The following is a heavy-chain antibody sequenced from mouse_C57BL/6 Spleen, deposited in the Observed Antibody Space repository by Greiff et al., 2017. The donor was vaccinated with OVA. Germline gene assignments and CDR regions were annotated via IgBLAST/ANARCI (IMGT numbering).Heavy chain of an antibody. J-gene: IGHJ3*01. Sequence: EVQLQQSGPELVKPGASVKMSCKAYGYTLTDYNMQWVKQSHGKSLEWIGYINPNNGGTSYNQKFKGKATLTVNKSSSTAYMELRSLTSEDSAVYYCARAGIYYDYDGAWFAYWGQGTLVTVSA. CDR3: ARAGIYYDYDGAWFAY. D-gene: IGHD2-4*01. CDR1: GYTLTDYN. CDR2: INPNNGGT. V-gene: IGHV1-22*01.